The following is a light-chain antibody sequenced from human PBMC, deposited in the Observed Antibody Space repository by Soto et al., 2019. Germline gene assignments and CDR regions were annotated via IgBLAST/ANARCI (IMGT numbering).Light chain of an antibody. CDR1: QGIRDY. CDR2: ATS. V-gene: IGKV1-16*01. Sequence: DIQMTQSPSSLSASVGDRVTLTCRASQGIRDYLAWFQQKPGKAPKSLIYATSSLRSGVPSRFSGSGSGTEYTLTINSLQPEDFATYYCQQYSVYPPTFGQGTKVDIK. CDR3: QQYSVYPPT. J-gene: IGKJ1*01.